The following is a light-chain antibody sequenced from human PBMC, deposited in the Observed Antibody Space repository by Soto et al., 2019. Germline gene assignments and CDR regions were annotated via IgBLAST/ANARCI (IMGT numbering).Light chain of an antibody. CDR3: SSYTDRKNLV. Sequence: QSALTQPASVSGSPGQSITISCTGTSSDVGNYKYVSWYQQHPGKAPKLMIYEVSNRPSGVSNRFSGSKSGNTASLTISGLQAEDETDYYCSSYTDRKNLVFGTGTKLTVL. J-gene: IGLJ1*01. CDR1: SSDVGNYKY. CDR2: EVS. V-gene: IGLV2-14*01.